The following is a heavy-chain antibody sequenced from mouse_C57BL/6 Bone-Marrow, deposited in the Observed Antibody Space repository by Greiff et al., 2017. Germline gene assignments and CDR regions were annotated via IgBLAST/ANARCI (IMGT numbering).Heavy chain of an antibody. CDR1: GYAFANYL. Sequence: VQLQQSGAELVRPGPSVKVSCKASGYAFANYLIEWVKQRPGQGLEWIGVINPGSGGTNYNEKFKGKATLTADKSSSTAYMQLSSLTSEDSAVYFCARSGTPYAMDYWGQGTSVTVSS. D-gene: IGHD3-1*01. J-gene: IGHJ4*01. CDR2: INPGSGGT. V-gene: IGHV1-54*01. CDR3: ARSGTPYAMDY.